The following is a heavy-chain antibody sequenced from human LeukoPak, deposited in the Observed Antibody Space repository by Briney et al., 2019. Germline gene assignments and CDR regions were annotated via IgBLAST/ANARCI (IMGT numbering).Heavy chain of an antibody. V-gene: IGHV4-59*01. CDR1: GGSISSYY. D-gene: IGHD3-9*01. CDR3: ARVLPGYDAFDI. Sequence: SETLSLTCTVSGGSISSYYWSWVRQPPGKGLEWMGDIYYSGSNNYNPSFKSRVTISVDTSKNQFSLKLSSVTAADTAVYYCARVLPGYDAFDIWGEGTMVTVSS. CDR2: IYYSGSN. J-gene: IGHJ3*02.